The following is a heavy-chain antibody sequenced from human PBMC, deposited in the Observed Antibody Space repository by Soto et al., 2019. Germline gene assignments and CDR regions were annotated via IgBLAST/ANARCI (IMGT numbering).Heavy chain of an antibody. CDR1: GFSFNDYW. D-gene: IGHD3-22*01. J-gene: IGHJ4*02. Sequence: GGSLRLSCVASGFSFNDYWMHWVRQVPGRGPEWVAVIWYDGSNKYYADSVKGRFTISRDNSKNTLYLQMNSLRAEDTAVYYCARVRVYYESSGYPGFWGQGTLVTVSS. CDR2: IWYDGSNK. CDR3: ARVRVYYESSGYPGF. V-gene: IGHV3-33*08.